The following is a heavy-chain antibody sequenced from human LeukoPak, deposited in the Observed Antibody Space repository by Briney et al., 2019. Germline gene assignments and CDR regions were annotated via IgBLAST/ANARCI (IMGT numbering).Heavy chain of an antibody. V-gene: IGHV4-4*02. Sequence: PSENLSLTCAVSGGSISSSNWWSWVRQPPGKGLEWIGEIYHSGSTNYNPSLKSRVTISVDKSKNQFSLKLSSVTAADTAVYYCARAGGSSGWNVDYWGQGTLVTVSS. CDR3: ARAGGSSGWNVDY. CDR2: IYHSGST. J-gene: IGHJ4*02. D-gene: IGHD6-19*01. CDR1: GGSISSSNW.